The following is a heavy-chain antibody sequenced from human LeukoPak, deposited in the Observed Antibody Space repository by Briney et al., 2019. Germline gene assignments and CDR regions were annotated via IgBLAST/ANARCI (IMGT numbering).Heavy chain of an antibody. D-gene: IGHD3-10*01. CDR2: ISAYNGNT. CDR1: GYTFTSYG. CDR3: ARDPKWFGELLPYGMDV. V-gene: IGHV1-18*04. Sequence: ASVKVSCKASGYTFTSYGISWVRQAPGQGLEWMGWISAYNGNTNYAQKLQGRVTMTTDTPTSTAYMELRSLRSDDTAVYYCARDPKWFGELLPYGMDVWGKGTTVTVSS. J-gene: IGHJ6*04.